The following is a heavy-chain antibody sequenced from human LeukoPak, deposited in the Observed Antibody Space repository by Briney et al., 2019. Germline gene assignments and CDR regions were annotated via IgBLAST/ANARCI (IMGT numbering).Heavy chain of an antibody. V-gene: IGHV3-21*01. J-gene: IGHJ4*02. D-gene: IGHD6-13*01. Sequence: GGSLRLSCAASGFTFSSYSMNWVRRAPGKGLEWVSSISSSSSYIYYADSVRGRFTISRDNAKNSLYLQMNSLRAEDTAVYYCARVFRSGTGDYWGQGTLVTVSS. CDR2: ISSSSSYI. CDR3: ARVFRSGTGDY. CDR1: GFTFSSYS.